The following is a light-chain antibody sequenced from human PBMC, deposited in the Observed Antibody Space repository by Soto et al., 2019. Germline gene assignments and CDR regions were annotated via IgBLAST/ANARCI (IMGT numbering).Light chain of an antibody. CDR1: SSDVGGYNY. Sequence: QSAPTQPRSVSGSPGQSVTISCTGTSSDVGGYNYVSWYQQHPGKAPKLMIYDVTKRPSGVPDRFSGSKSANTASLTISGLQAEDEADYYCCSYAGSYTYVFGSGTKV. V-gene: IGLV2-11*01. J-gene: IGLJ1*01. CDR3: CSYAGSYTYV. CDR2: DVT.